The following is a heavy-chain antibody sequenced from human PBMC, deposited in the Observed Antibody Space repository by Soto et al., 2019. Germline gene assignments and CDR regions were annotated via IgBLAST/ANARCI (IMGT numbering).Heavy chain of an antibody. V-gene: IGHV4-59*01. J-gene: IGHJ6*02. CDR1: GGSISSYY. D-gene: IGHD6-13*01. CDR2: IYYSGST. Sequence: PSETLSLTCTVSGGSISSYYWSWIRQPPGKGLEWIGYIYYSGSTNYNPSLKSRVTISVDTSKNQFPLKLSSVTAADTAVYYCARASRGGGSIAAAGPSNIDYYYYGMDVWGQGTTVTVCS. CDR3: ARASRGGGSIAAAGPSNIDYYYYGMDV.